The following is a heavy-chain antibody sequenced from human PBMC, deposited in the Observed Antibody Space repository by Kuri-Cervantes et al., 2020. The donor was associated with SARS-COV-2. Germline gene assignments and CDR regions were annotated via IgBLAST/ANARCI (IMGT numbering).Heavy chain of an antibody. V-gene: IGHV1-24*01. Sequence: ASVKVSCKVSGYTLTELSMHWVRQAPGKGLEWMGGFDPKDGEKIYAQKFQGRVTMTEDTSTDTAYMELSSLRSEDTAVYYCATGPPTYYYDSSGPGGWFDPWGQGTLVTVSS. CDR2: FDPKDGEK. CDR1: GYTLTELS. CDR3: ATGPPTYYYDSSGPGGWFDP. J-gene: IGHJ5*02. D-gene: IGHD3-22*01.